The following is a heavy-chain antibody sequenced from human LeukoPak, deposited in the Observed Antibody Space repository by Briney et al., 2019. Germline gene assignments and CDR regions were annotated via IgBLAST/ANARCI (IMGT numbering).Heavy chain of an antibody. Sequence: GGSLRLSCEASGFSVTNNYMSWFRLAPGKGLEWVSVLYTGGIRYYAGFVRGRFTISRDNAKNSLYLQMNSLRAEDTAVYYCARDYMVRGVMPLFDPWGQGTLVTVSS. CDR1: GFSVTNNY. V-gene: IGHV3-66*01. J-gene: IGHJ5*02. D-gene: IGHD3-10*01. CDR2: LYTGGIR. CDR3: ARDYMVRGVMPLFDP.